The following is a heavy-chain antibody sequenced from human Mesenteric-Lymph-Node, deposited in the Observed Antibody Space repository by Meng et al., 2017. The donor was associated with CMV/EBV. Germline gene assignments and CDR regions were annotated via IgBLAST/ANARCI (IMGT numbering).Heavy chain of an antibody. CDR2: ISFSGGST. Sequence: GGSLKISCAASGFTFSTYAMTWVRQAPGKGLEWVSAISFSGGSTFYADSVRGRFTISRDNSQNTLYLQMNSLRAEDTAVYYCAKVRQYQLLYFDYWGQGTLVTVSS. CDR1: GFTFSTYA. J-gene: IGHJ4*02. V-gene: IGHV3-23*01. CDR3: AKVRQYQLLYFDY. D-gene: IGHD2-2*01.